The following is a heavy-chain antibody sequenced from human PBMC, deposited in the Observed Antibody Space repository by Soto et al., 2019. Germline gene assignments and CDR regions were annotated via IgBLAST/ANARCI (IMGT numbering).Heavy chain of an antibody. D-gene: IGHD2-2*01. V-gene: IGHV1-69*08. CDR2: IIPIHGTA. CDR1: GDTFSSYI. J-gene: IGHJ3*02. CDR3: ARAPHSLRNTVVSPAATLTAFDI. Sequence: GASVKVSCKASGDTFSSYIISWVRQAPGQGLEWMGRIIPIHGTANYAQKFQGRVTITADKSTSTAYMELSSLRSEDTAVYYCARAPHSLRNTVVSPAATLTAFDIWGQGTMVTVSS.